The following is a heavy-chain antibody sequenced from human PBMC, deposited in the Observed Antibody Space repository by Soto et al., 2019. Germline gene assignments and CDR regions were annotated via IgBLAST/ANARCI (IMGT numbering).Heavy chain of an antibody. CDR3: ARLEHNFGPHDY. D-gene: IGHD1-1*01. CDR1: GYTFSSYG. V-gene: IGHV1-18*01. Sequence: QVQLAQSGAEVKKPGASVTVSCKASGYTFSSYGISWVRQAPGQGLEWVGWISVHNGYTKYATELQGRVTMTTDTSTSSAYMELRSLRSDDSAVYFCARLEHNFGPHDYWGQGTLVTVTS. CDR2: ISVHNGYT. J-gene: IGHJ4*02.